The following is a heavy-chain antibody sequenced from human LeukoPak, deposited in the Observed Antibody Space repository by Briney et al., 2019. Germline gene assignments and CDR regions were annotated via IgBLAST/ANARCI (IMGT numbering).Heavy chain of an antibody. V-gene: IGHV4-39*01. Sequence: KPSETLSLTCTVSGGSISSSSYYWGWIRQPPGKGLEWIGSIYYSGSTYYNPSLKSRVTISVDTSKNQFSLKLSSVTAADTAVYYCASTYYYGSGSYYAFDYWGQGTLVTVSS. CDR1: GGSISSSSYY. J-gene: IGHJ4*02. CDR2: IYYSGST. D-gene: IGHD3-10*01. CDR3: ASTYYYGSGSYYAFDY.